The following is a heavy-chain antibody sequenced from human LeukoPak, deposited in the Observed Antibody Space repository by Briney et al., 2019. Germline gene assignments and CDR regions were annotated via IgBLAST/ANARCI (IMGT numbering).Heavy chain of an antibody. CDR2: IHYSGST. V-gene: IGHV4-59*08. CDR1: GGSISSYY. CDR3: ARREERYDILTGYPRGDAFDI. D-gene: IGHD3-9*01. J-gene: IGHJ3*02. Sequence: SETLSLTCTVPGGSISSYYWSWIRQTPGKGLERIGYIHYSGSTNYNPALKSGVTISVDTSKNQFSLKLSSVTAADTAVYYCARREERYDILTGYPRGDAFDIWGQGTMVTVSS.